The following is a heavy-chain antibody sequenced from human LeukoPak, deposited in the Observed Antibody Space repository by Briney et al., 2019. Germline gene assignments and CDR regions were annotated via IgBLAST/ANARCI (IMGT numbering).Heavy chain of an antibody. CDR1: GVTSRNAW. CDR3: TTEKGLTIFGVVDY. CDR2: TKGKTDGGTT. J-gene: IGHJ4*02. V-gene: IGHV3-15*01. Sequence: GGSLRLSCAASGVTSRNAWMSWGRQGPGKGLGWVGRTKGKTDGGTTEYAAPGKGRFTISRDDSKNTLYLQMNSLKTEDTAVYYCTTEKGLTIFGVVDYWGQGTLVTVSS. D-gene: IGHD3-3*01.